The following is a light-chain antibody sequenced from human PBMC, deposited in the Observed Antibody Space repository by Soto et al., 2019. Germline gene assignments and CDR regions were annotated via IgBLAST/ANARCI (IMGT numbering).Light chain of an antibody. J-gene: IGKJ4*01. CDR1: QRASNTY. CDR2: DAS. Sequence: EIVLTQSPGTLSLSPGERATLSCRASQRASNTYVAWYQQKPGQAPRLLIYDASNRATGIPDRFSGGGSGTDFTLTISRLEPEDFAVYYCQQYGSSPQITFGGGTKVEIK. V-gene: IGKV3-20*01. CDR3: QQYGSSPQIT.